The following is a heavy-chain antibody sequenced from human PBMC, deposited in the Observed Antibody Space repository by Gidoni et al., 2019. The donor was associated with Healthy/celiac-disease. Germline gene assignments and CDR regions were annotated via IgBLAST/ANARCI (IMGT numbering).Heavy chain of an antibody. V-gene: IGHV3-66*02. CDR1: GFTVSSNY. CDR3: ARGDYDLDSTLGSSYISY. J-gene: IGHJ4*02. D-gene: IGHD2-2*01. CDR2: IYSGGST. Sequence: EVQLVESGGGLVQPGGSLRLSCAASGFTVSSNYMSWVRQAPGKGLEWVSVIYSGGSTYYADSVKGRFTISRDNSKNTLYLQMNSLRAEDTAVYYCARGDYDLDSTLGSSYISYWGQGTLVTVSS.